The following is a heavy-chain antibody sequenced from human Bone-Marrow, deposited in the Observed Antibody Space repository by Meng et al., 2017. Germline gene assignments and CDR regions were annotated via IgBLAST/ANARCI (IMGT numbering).Heavy chain of an antibody. D-gene: IGHD6-6*01. Sequence: QVVLGQAGAEVKKPGAAVTVSCKASGSTFTSFDINRVRQATGQGLEWMGWMNPNSGNKGYAQKFQGRVTMTRNTSTSTAYMELSSLRSEDTAVYFCARSSTSPASYFFDYWGQGTLVTVSS. CDR3: ARSSTSPASYFFDY. J-gene: IGHJ4*02. CDR1: GSTFTSFD. CDR2: MNPNSGNK. V-gene: IGHV1-8*02.